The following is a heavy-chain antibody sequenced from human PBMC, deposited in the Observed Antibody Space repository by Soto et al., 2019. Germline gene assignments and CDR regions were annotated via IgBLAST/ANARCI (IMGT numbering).Heavy chain of an antibody. Sequence: QVQLVQSGAEVKKPGSSVRVSCKASGGTLTHYAISWVRQAPGQGLEWMGGINPACKTSNYAQNFQGRLSITADESMTTAYLDLSGLMSDDTAVYYCARSASGPSSQGYNFYVMEVWGPGTTVTVSS. CDR1: GGTLTHYA. J-gene: IGHJ6*02. D-gene: IGHD3-10*01. CDR3: ARSASGPSSQGYNFYVMEV. V-gene: IGHV1-69*01. CDR2: INPACKTS.